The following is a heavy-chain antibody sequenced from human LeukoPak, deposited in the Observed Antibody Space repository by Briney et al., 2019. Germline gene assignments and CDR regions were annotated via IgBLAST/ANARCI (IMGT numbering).Heavy chain of an antibody. Sequence: SETLSLTCTVSGGSLSSYDWSWIRQPAGKGLEWIGRIYTSGSPNYNPSLKSRVTMSVDTSKKQFSLKLSSVTAADTAMYFCARLSSSWYQDWYFDLWGRGTLVTVSS. CDR2: IYTSGSP. J-gene: IGHJ2*01. V-gene: IGHV4-4*07. CDR1: GGSLSSYD. CDR3: ARLSSSWYQDWYFDL. D-gene: IGHD6-13*01.